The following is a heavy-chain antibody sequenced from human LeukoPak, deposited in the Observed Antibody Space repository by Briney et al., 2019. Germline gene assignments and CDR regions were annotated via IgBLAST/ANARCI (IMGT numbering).Heavy chain of an antibody. CDR3: ARQRIAAADGYYYGMDV. CDR1: GYSFTSYW. D-gene: IGHD6-13*01. J-gene: IGHJ6*04. V-gene: IGHV5-51*01. Sequence: GESLKISCKGSGYSFTSYWIGWVRQMPGKGLEWMGIIYPGDSDTRYSPSFQGQVTISADKSISTAYLQWSSLKASDTAMYYCARQRIAAADGYYYGMDVWGKGTTVTVSS. CDR2: IYPGDSDT.